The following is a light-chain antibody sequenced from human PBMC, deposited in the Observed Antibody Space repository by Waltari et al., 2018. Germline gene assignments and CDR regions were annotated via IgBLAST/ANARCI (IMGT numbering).Light chain of an antibody. CDR2: DVT. V-gene: IGLV2-14*01. CDR3: SSYASSTAVL. J-gene: IGLJ2*01. CDR1: SNDIGGYKY. Sequence: QSALTQPASVSGSPGQSITISCTGTSNDIGGYKYVSWYQHHAGKGPKLIITDVTERPSGVASRFSASKSGNTASLTISGLQPEDEAYYYCSSYASSTAVLFGGGTKVTVL.